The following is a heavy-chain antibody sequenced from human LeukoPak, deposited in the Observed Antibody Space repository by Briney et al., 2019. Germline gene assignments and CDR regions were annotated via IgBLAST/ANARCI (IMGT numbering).Heavy chain of an antibody. CDR1: GYSISSGYY. Sequence: PSETLSLTCTVSGYSISSGYYWGWIRQPPGKGLEWIGSIYHSGSTYYNPSLKSRVTISVDTSKNQFSLKLSSVTAADTAVYYCARDFSLIAARLWGQGTLVTVSS. V-gene: IGHV4-38-2*02. D-gene: IGHD6-6*01. CDR3: ARDFSLIAARL. J-gene: IGHJ4*02. CDR2: IYHSGST.